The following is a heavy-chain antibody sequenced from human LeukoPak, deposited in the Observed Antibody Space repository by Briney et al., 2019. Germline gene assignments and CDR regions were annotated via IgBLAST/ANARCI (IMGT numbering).Heavy chain of an antibody. V-gene: IGHV1-2*02. CDR3: ARDRGWGTVTYFDY. CDR2: INPNSGGA. J-gene: IGHJ4*02. Sequence: ASVKVSCKASGYTFTGYYMHWVRQAPGQGLEWMGWINPNSGGANYAQKFQGRVTMTRDTSISTAYMELSGLRSDDTAVYYCARDRGWGTVTYFDYWGQGTLVTVSS. CDR1: GYTFTGYY. D-gene: IGHD4-17*01.